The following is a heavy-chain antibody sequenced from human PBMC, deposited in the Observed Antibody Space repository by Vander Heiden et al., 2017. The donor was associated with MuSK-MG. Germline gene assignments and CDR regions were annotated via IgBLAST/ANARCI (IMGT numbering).Heavy chain of an antibody. CDR3: TRHRNWFDP. V-gene: IGHV3-73*01. Sequence: EVQLVESGGGLVQPGGSLKLSCAAPGFTFSGSAMHWVRQASGKGLEWVGRIRSKANSYATAYAASVKGRFTISRDDSKNTAYLKMNSLKTEDTAVYYCTRHRNWFDPWGQGTLVTVSS. CDR1: GFTFSGSA. J-gene: IGHJ5*02. CDR2: IRSKANSYAT.